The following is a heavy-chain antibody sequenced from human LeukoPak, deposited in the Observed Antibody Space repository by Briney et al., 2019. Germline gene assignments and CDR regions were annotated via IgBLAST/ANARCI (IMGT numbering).Heavy chain of an antibody. D-gene: IGHD5-12*01. CDR1: GFTFSSYG. CDR2: IWYDGSNK. J-gene: IGHJ4*02. CDR3: ARSPTRGYSGYDSLDY. Sequence: GGSLRLSCAASGFTFSSYGMHWVRQAPGKGLEWVAAIWYDGSNKYYADSVKGRFTISRDNSKNTLYLQMNSLRAEDMAVYYCARSPTRGYSGYDSLDYWGQGTLVTVSS. V-gene: IGHV3-33*01.